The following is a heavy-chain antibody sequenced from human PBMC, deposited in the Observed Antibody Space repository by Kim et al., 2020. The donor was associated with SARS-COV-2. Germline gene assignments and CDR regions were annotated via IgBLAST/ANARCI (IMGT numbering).Heavy chain of an antibody. J-gene: IGHJ4*02. CDR2: ISGSGGST. D-gene: IGHD6-13*01. CDR3: ATRAAAGYNPGY. V-gene: IGHV3-23*01. Sequence: GGSLRLSCAASGFTFSSYAMSWVRQAPGNGLEWVSSISGSGGSTYYADSVKGRFTISRDNSKNTLYLQMNSLRAEDTAVYYCATRAAAGYNPGYWGQGTLVTVSS. CDR1: GFTFSSYA.